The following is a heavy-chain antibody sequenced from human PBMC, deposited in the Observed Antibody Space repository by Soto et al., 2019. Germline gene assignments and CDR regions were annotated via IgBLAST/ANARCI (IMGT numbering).Heavy chain of an antibody. Sequence: GGSLRLSCAASGFTFSSYSMNWVRQAPGKGLEWVSYISSSSSTIYYADSVKGRFTISRDNAKNSLYLQMNSLRAEDTAVYYCARDLDYGDYKPFDYWGQGTLVTVSS. J-gene: IGHJ4*02. D-gene: IGHD4-17*01. V-gene: IGHV3-48*01. CDR3: ARDLDYGDYKPFDY. CDR1: GFTFSSYS. CDR2: ISSSSSTI.